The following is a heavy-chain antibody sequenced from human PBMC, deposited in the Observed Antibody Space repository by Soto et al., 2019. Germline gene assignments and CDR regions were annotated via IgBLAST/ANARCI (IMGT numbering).Heavy chain of an antibody. J-gene: IGHJ4*02. V-gene: IGHV3-23*01. D-gene: IGHD3-22*01. CDR2: ISGRGGST. CDR3: AKGAQGTIVTALDY. CDR1: GFTFSSYA. Sequence: GGSLRLSCAASGFTFSSYAMSWVRQAPGKGLEWVSAISGRGGSTYYADSVKGRFTISRDNSKNTLYLQMNSLRAEDTVVYYCAKGAQGTIVTALDYWGQGTLVTVSS.